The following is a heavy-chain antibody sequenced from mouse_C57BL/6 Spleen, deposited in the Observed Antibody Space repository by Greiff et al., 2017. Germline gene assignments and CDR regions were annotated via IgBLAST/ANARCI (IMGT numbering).Heavy chain of an antibody. CDR3: ARENYSNYFDY. D-gene: IGHD2-5*01. CDR1: GYSITSGYY. CDR2: ISYDGSN. V-gene: IGHV3-6*01. J-gene: IGHJ2*01. Sequence: EVKLVESGPGLVKPSQSLSLTCSVTGYSITSGYYWNWIRQFPGNKLEWMGYISYDGSNNSNPSLKNRISITRDTSKNQFFLKLNSVTTEDTATYYCARENYSNYFDYWGQGTTRTVSS.